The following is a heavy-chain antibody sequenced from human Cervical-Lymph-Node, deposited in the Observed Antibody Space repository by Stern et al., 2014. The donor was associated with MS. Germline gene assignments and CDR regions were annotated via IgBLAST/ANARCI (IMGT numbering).Heavy chain of an antibody. V-gene: IGHV3-30*04. CDR2: IVGDGTTK. J-gene: IGHJ4*02. Sequence: VQLVESGGGVVQPGRSLRLSCGASGFTFSDYTMHWVRQAPGKGLEWVANIVGDGTTKYYADSVKGRFTISRDNSKNTLYVQMSSLRTEDTAVYYCARDRLYSSGWTYFDYWGQGTVVTVSS. CDR1: GFTFSDYT. D-gene: IGHD6-19*01. CDR3: ARDRLYSSGWTYFDY.